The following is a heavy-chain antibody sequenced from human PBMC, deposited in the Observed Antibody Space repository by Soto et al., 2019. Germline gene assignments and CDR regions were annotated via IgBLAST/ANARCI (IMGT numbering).Heavy chain of an antibody. D-gene: IGHD2-2*02. CDR2: IYYSGST. V-gene: IGHV4-39*01. CDR3: ARQHARLGYCSSTSCYNYYYYGMDV. Sequence: QLQLQESGPGLVKPSETLSLTCTVSGGSISSSSYYWGWIRQPPGKGLEWIGSIYYSGSTYYNPSLKSRVTISVDTSKNQFSLKLSSVTAADTAVYYCARQHARLGYCSSTSCYNYYYYGMDVWGQGTTVTVSS. CDR1: GGSISSSSYY. J-gene: IGHJ6*02.